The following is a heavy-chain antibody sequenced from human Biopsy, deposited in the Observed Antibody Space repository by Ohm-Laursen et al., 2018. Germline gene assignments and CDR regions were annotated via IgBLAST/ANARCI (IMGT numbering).Heavy chain of an antibody. Sequence: SDTLSLTCTVSGDSISSYYWCWIRHPPGKGLQWIGYVYYTGSTDYNPSLQSRVTISVDTSKNHFSLRLRSVTPADTAIYYCARDRGYYTDRTVPGYFDLWGRGTLVTVSS. CDR3: ARDRGYYTDRTVPGYFDL. CDR1: GDSISSYY. V-gene: IGHV4-59*01. J-gene: IGHJ2*01. D-gene: IGHD3-22*01. CDR2: VYYTGST.